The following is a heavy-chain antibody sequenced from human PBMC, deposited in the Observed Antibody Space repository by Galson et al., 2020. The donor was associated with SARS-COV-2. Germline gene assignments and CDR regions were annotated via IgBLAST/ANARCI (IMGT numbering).Heavy chain of an antibody. D-gene: IGHD1-7*01. Sequence: GESLKISCAASGFTFSSYGMHWVRQAPGKGLEWVAVIWYDGSNKYYADSVKGRFTISRDNSKNTLYLQMNSLRAEDTAVYYCARVIGTGTTPGYYYYGMDVWGQGTTVTVSS. CDR2: IWYDGSNK. V-gene: IGHV3-33*01. CDR1: GFTFSSYG. CDR3: ARVIGTGTTPGYYYYGMDV. J-gene: IGHJ6*02.